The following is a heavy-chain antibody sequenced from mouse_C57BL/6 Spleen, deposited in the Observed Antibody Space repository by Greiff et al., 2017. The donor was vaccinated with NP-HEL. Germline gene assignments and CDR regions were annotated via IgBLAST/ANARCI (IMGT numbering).Heavy chain of an antibody. Sequence: VQLQQSGAELVKPGASVKLSCKASGYTFTSYWMQWVKQRPGQGLEWIGEIDPSDSYTNYNQKFKGKATLTVDTSSSTAYMQLSSLTSEDSAVYYVARAKGSWFAYWGQRTLVTVSA. CDR2: IDPSDSYT. J-gene: IGHJ3*01. V-gene: IGHV1-50*01. CDR3: ARAKGSWFAY. CDR1: GYTFTSYW.